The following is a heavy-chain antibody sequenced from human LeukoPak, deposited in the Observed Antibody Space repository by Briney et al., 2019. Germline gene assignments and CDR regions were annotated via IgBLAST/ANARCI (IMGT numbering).Heavy chain of an antibody. CDR2: IGGSGDST. D-gene: IGHD2/OR15-2a*01. CDR3: AARPPIIVGGPFDY. Sequence: GGSLRLSCAASGLTFNRCAMGWVRLAPGKGLEWVSTIGGSGDSTYYAGSVKGRFTISRDHSKNTLYLQMNSLRAEDTAVYYCAARPPIIVGGPFDYWGQGILVTVSS. V-gene: IGHV3-23*01. J-gene: IGHJ4*02. CDR1: GLTFNRCA.